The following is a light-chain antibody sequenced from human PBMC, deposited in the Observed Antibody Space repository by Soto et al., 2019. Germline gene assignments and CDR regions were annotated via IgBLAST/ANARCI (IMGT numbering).Light chain of an antibody. Sequence: VLTQSPATLSVSRGASASISCRASPSVSSHLAWYPKQAGQAPRILIYGASTRATGSPARFSGTASGTEFTLTLSRLQSEDCAVYECQHSNTWTWTVGPPTKGDIK. V-gene: IGKV3-15*01. J-gene: IGKJ1*01. CDR2: GAS. CDR3: QHSNTWTWT. CDR1: PSVSSH.